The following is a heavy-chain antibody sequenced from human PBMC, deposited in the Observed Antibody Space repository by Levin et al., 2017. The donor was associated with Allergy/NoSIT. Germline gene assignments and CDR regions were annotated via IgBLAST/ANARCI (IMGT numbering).Heavy chain of an antibody. CDR2: ISYTGST. CDR1: GGSVSSGKYY. J-gene: IGHJ4*02. D-gene: IGHD3-9*01. Sequence: PSETLSLTCTVSGGSVSSGKYYWSWIRQAPGKGLEWIASISYTGSTDYNPSLKSRVTMSVDTSKNQFSLNLSSVTAADTAVYYCAGPLTGYGYWGQGTVVVVSS. V-gene: IGHV4-61*01. CDR3: AGPLTGYGY.